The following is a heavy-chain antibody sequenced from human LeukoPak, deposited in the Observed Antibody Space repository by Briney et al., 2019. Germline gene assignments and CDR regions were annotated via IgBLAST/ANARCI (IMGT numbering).Heavy chain of an antibody. V-gene: IGHV3-23*01. D-gene: IGHD3-10*02. CDR1: GFTFSSYD. CDR2: IRPSGDNT. Sequence: GGSLRLSCAASGFTFSSYDMTWVRQAPGRRLEWVSSIRPSGDNTYYGDPVKGRFTISRDNAKNSLYLQMNSLRAEDTAVYYCAELGITMIGGVWGKGTTVTISS. CDR3: AELGITMIGGV. J-gene: IGHJ6*04.